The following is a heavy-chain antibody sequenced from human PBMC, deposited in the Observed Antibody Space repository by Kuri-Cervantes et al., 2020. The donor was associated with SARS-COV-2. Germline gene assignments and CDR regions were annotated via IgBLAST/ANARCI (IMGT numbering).Heavy chain of an antibody. Sequence: SETLSLTCTVSGGSVSSGSYYWSWIRQPPGKGLEWIGYIYYSGSTNYNPSLKSRVTISVDTSKNQFSLKLSSVTAADTAVYYCAKDRPSGSYLNYFDYWGQGTLVTVSS. CDR3: AKDRPSGSYLNYFDY. D-gene: IGHD1-26*01. CDR1: GGSVSSGSYY. J-gene: IGHJ4*02. V-gene: IGHV4-61*01. CDR2: IYYSGST.